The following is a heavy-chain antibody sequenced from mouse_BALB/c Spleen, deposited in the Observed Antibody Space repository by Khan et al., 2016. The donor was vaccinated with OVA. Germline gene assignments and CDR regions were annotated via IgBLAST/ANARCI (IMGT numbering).Heavy chain of an antibody. D-gene: IGHD1-1*01. CDR1: GYTFTSYW. Sequence: DLVKPGASVELSSKASGYTFTSYWINWMKQRPGQGREWLGRIAPGGGSNYHNGMFKGKALLTVGTSSSTAYIQLSSLSSEDSAVYFCARENYYGRTCYAMDYWGHGTSVTVSS. J-gene: IGHJ4*01. CDR3: ARENYYGRTCYAMDY. CDR2: IAPGGGSN. V-gene: IGHV1S41*01.